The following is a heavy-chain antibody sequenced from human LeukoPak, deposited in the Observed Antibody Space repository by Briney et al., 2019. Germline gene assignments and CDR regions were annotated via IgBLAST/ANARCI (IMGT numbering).Heavy chain of an antibody. D-gene: IGHD6-19*01. CDR3: ARALSWRVAVAGKGMDV. Sequence: QSGGSLRLSCVASGFTFSNYDMHWVRQVTGKGLEWVSAIGTAGDTCYPGSVKGRFTISRENAKTSLYLQMNSLRAEDTAVYYCARALSWRVAVAGKGMDVWGQGTTVTVSS. J-gene: IGHJ6*02. V-gene: IGHV3-13*01. CDR2: IGTAGDT. CDR1: GFTFSNYD.